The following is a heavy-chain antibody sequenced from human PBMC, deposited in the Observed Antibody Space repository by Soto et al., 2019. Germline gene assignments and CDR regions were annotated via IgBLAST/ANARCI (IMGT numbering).Heavy chain of an antibody. J-gene: IGHJ6*02. D-gene: IGHD2-2*02. CDR3: ARDGQDIVVVPAAIPGGYYYYYGMDV. V-gene: IGHV3-49*04. Sequence: PLILSCTFSGCTSVYYDCALTWERQAPGKGRQWLGLIRGSTYGGTTEYAASVKGRFTISRDDSKGITYLQTNSLKTEDTAVYYCARDGQDIVVVPAAIPGGYYYYYGMDVWGQGTTVTVSS. CDR2: IRGSTYGGTT. CDR1: GCTSVYYDCA.